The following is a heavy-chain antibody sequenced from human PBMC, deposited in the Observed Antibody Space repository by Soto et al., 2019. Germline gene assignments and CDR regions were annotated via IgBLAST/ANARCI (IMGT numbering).Heavy chain of an antibody. V-gene: IGHV1-2*04. D-gene: IGHD4-17*01. CDR2: INPNSGGT. Sequence: ASVKVSCKGSGYTFTGYYMHWVRQAPGQGLEWMGWINPNSGGTNYARKFQGWVTMTRDTSISTAYMELSRLRSDDTAVYYCARSLDYGDLAYWGQGTLVTVSS. CDR1: GYTFTGYY. CDR3: ARSLDYGDLAY. J-gene: IGHJ4*02.